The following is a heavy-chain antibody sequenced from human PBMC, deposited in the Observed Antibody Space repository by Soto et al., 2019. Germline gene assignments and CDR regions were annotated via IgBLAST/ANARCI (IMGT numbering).Heavy chain of an antibody. J-gene: IGHJ4*02. Sequence: QVQLQESGPGLVKPSQTLSLTCTVSGGSINSGGYYCSWIRQHTGKGLEWIGYIYNSGSTYYNSSLKSRGTISVDASKNQFSLKLSSVTAEDTAVYYCARVGSSYGYFDYWGQGTLVTVSS. CDR3: ARVGSSYGYFDY. CDR1: GGSINSGGYY. CDR2: IYNSGST. V-gene: IGHV4-31*03. D-gene: IGHD5-18*01.